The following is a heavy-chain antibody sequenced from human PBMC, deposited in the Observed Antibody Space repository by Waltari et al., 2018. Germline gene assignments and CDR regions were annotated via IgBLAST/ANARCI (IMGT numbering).Heavy chain of an antibody. CDR2: IYHLGKP. D-gene: IGHD3-22*01. V-gene: IGHV4-38-2*02. CDR1: EYSVSTGFY. Sequence: QVQLQESGPRLVKPSETLSLTCTVSEYSVSTGFYWGWVRQSPGKGLEWIGSIYHLGKPRNNPPLSSRVAVSMDRSKNQFSLRLTSGTAADTAVYYCARHRLDRGDSFDFWGQGALVTVSS. J-gene: IGHJ4*02. CDR3: ARHRLDRGDSFDF.